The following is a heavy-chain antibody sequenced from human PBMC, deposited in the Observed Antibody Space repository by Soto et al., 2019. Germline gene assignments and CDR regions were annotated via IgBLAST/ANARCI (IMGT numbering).Heavy chain of an antibody. J-gene: IGHJ6*02. Sequence: QVQLVESGGGVVQPGRSLSLSCASSGFTLSSYAVHWVRQAPGKGLEWVAVMSFDGSKSSHEDSVKGRFTISRDNSKNTESLQMNSLRVEDSAVYYWARGPPGVVPGAIGSGGMDVWGQGTTVTVSS. CDR2: MSFDGSKS. V-gene: IGHV3-30*04. CDR1: GFTLSSYA. CDR3: ARGPPGVVPGAIGSGGMDV. D-gene: IGHD2-2*01.